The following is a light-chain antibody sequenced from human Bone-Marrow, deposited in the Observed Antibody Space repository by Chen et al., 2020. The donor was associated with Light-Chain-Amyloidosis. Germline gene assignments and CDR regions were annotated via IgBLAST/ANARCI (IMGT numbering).Light chain of an antibody. V-gene: IGLV2-14*01. Sequence: QSALPPPASVSGSPRQSITISCTGTSGDVGTYNYVSWYQQHPGKAPKVMIYAVSNRPSGVSNRFSGSKSGNTASLTISGLQAEDEADYYCSSFTSSSSYVFGPGTKVTVL. CDR2: AVS. CDR3: SSFTSSSSYV. CDR1: SGDVGTYNY. J-gene: IGLJ1*01.